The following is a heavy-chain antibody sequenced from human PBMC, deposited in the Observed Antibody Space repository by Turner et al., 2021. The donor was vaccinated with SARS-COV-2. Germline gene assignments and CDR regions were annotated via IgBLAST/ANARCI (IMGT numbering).Heavy chain of an antibody. CDR2: IYSSGHT. D-gene: IGHD2-15*01. CDR3: ARRGDGGKSFDY. CDR1: GAPISSIIYY. Sequence: QLQLQESGPGLVKPSDTLSLTCTVSGAPISSIIYYWGWIRQPPGKGLEWIGTIYSSGHTYYNPSLKSRVTISVDASKNQFSLKLSSVTAADTAVYYCARRGDGGKSFDYWGQGTLVTVSS. J-gene: IGHJ4*02. V-gene: IGHV4-39*01.